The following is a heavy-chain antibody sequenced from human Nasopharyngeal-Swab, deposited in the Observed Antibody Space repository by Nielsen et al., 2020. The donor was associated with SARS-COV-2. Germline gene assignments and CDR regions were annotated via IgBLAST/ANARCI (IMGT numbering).Heavy chain of an antibody. Sequence: LKISCAASGFTFDDYAMHWVRQAPGKGLEWVSGINWNSGSLAYADSVKGRFTISRDNTKNSISLQMNSLRPEDTALYYCAKDKLVAMTTVTLFDGWGQGTLVTVSS. V-gene: IGHV3-9*01. D-gene: IGHD4-17*01. CDR3: AKDKLVAMTTVTLFDG. CDR2: INWNSGSL. J-gene: IGHJ4*02. CDR1: GFTFDDYA.